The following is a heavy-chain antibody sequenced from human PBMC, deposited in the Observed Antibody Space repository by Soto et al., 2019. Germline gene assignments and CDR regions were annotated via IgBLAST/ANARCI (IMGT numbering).Heavy chain of an antibody. CDR2: IYYSGST. CDR3: ARQHPYDSRYDY. J-gene: IGHJ4*02. D-gene: IGHD3-22*01. Sequence: SETLSLTCTVSGGSISSYDWSWIRQPPGKGLEWIGYIYYSGSTNYNPSLKSRVTISVDTSKNRFSLKLSSVTAADTAVYYCARQHPYDSRYDYWGQGTLVTSPQ. CDR1: GGSISSYD. V-gene: IGHV4-59*08.